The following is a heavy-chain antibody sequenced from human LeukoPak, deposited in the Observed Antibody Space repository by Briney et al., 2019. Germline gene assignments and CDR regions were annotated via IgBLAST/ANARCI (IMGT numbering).Heavy chain of an antibody. CDR1: GYTFTSYV. Sequence: GASVKVSCKPSGYTFTSYVITWVRQAPGQGLEWMGWITVYNGNTNYAQNLQGRVTMTTDTSTSTAYMELRSLRSDDTAVYYCARDLTVAGARYPTHWGQGTLVTVSS. V-gene: IGHV1-18*01. D-gene: IGHD3-9*01. CDR2: ITVYNGNT. J-gene: IGHJ4*02. CDR3: ARDLTVAGARYPTH.